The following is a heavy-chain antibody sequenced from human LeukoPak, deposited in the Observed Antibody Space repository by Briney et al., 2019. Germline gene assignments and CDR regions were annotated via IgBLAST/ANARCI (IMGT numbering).Heavy chain of an antibody. CDR3: ARTSPRAATFDY. J-gene: IGHJ4*02. CDR1: GGSITCYY. D-gene: IGHD2-15*01. Sequence: SETLXLXXXXXGGSITCYYWSWIRQPAGKGLEWIGRIYPSGSTNYNPSLKSRVSMSVDTSKNQFSLKLTSVTAADTAVYYCARTSPRAATFDYWGQGTLVTVSS. CDR2: IYPSGST. V-gene: IGHV4-4*07.